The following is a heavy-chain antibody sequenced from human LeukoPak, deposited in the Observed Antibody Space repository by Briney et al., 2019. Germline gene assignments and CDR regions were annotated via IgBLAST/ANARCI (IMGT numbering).Heavy chain of an antibody. CDR1: GYTFTNCG. J-gene: IGHJ4*02. Sequence: ASVKVSCKASGYTFTNCGITWVRQAPGQRLEWMGWVSAYADNTNYVQKVQGRVAMTTDTSTSTAYMELRSLRSDDTAVYYCARDCIGCHGFDYWGQGTQVTVSS. D-gene: IGHD2-15*01. V-gene: IGHV1-18*01. CDR3: ARDCIGCHGFDY. CDR2: VSAYADNT.